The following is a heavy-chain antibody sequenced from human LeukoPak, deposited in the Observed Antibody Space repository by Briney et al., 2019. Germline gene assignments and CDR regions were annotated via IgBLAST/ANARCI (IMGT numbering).Heavy chain of an antibody. CDR1: GGSFSGYY. Sequence: SETLSLTCNVYGGSFSGYYWSWIRQPPGKGLEWIGEINHSGSTNYNPSLKSRVTISVDTSKNQFSLKLSSVTAADTAVYYCARGRGYSYGLWGQGTLVTVSS. CDR2: INHSGST. V-gene: IGHV4-34*01. D-gene: IGHD5-18*01. J-gene: IGHJ4*02. CDR3: ARGRGYSYGL.